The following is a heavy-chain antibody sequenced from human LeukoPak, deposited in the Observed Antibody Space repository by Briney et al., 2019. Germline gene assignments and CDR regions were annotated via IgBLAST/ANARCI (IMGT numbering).Heavy chain of an antibody. D-gene: IGHD6-19*01. CDR2: IKQDGSEK. Sequence: PGGSLRLSCAAPGFTFSIYWMNWVRQAPGKGLEWVANIKQDGSEKYYVDSVKGRFTVSRDNAKNSLYLQMNSLRGEDTAVYYCVRGTSGWDGLDYWGQGTLVTVSS. CDR3: VRGTSGWDGLDY. V-gene: IGHV3-7*04. J-gene: IGHJ4*02. CDR1: GFTFSIYW.